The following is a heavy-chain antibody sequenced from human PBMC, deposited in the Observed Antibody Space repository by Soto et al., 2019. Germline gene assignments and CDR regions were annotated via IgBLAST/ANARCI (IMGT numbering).Heavy chain of an antibody. CDR3: ARDKKPFNWSPSILKSYYYGMDV. J-gene: IGHJ6*02. V-gene: IGHV3-30-3*01. Sequence: HPGGSLRLSCAASGFTFSSYAMHWVRQAPGRGLELVSVISNDGSIKYFLDSVKGRFTISRDNSNNTLSLQMDSLRAEDTAVYYCARDKKPFNWSPSILKSYYYGMDVWGQGTTVTVSS. D-gene: IGHD1-1*01. CDR1: GFTFSSYA. CDR2: ISNDGSIK.